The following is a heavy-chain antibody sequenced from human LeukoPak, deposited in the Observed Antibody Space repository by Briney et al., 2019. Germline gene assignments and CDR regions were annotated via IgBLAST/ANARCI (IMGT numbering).Heavy chain of an antibody. D-gene: IGHD6-19*01. CDR2: ISASGGST. CDR1: GFPFSDYA. V-gene: IGHV3-23*01. CDR3: AKDLYESSGWYGRCY. Sequence: GGSLRLSCAVSGFPFSDYAMSWVRQAPGKGLDWVSSISASGGSTYSADSVKGRFTISRDNSKNTLYLQMNSLRAEDTAVYYCAKDLYESSGWYGRCYWGQGTLVTVSS. J-gene: IGHJ4*02.